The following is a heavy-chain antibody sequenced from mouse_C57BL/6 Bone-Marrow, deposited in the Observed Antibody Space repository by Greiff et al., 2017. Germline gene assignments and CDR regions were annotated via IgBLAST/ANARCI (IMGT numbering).Heavy chain of an antibody. J-gene: IGHJ1*03. D-gene: IGHD1-1*01. Sequence: EVQRVESGAELVRPGASVKLSCTASGFNIKDDYMHWVKQRPEQGLEWIGWIDPENGDTEYASKFQGKATITADTTSNTAYLQLSSLTSEDTAVYYCTTTGYYYGYFDVWGTGTTVTVSS. CDR1: GFNIKDDY. CDR3: TTTGYYYGYFDV. CDR2: IDPENGDT. V-gene: IGHV14-4*01.